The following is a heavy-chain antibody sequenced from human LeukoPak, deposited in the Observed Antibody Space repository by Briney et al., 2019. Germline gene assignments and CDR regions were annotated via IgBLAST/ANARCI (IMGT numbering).Heavy chain of an antibody. CDR1: GGSFSGYY. V-gene: IGHV4-34*01. CDR3: ARGYAKVAAVRGSIITGAIYFDS. J-gene: IGHJ4*02. Sequence: PSETLSLTCAVYGGSFSGYYWSWIRQPPGKGLEWIGEINHSGNTNNSPTLKSRVTMSVDTSKSQFSLNLSSVTAADTAVYYCARGYAKVAAVRGSIITGAIYFDSWGQGTLVTVSS. CDR2: INHSGNT. D-gene: IGHD3-10*01.